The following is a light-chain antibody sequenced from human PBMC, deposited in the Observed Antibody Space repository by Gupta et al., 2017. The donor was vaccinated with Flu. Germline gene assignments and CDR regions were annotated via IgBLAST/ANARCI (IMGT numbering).Light chain of an antibody. CDR1: QSVDAY. CDR2: DVS. CDR3: LHGSDVRIT. Sequence: DIQMTHSLSSLSASVGDRVTITCRASQSVDAYVTWYVQRQARAPKLLTPDVSNLHTGIPSKFSGSGSGTDFTLTLSKLQPEDSATCYCLHGSDVRITFGRGTKVDI. J-gene: IGKJ4*01. V-gene: IGKV1-39*01.